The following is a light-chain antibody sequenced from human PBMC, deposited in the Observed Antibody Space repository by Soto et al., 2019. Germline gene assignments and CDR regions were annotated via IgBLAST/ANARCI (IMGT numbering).Light chain of an antibody. Sequence: EIVLTQSPGTLSLSPGERATLSCRASQSVSSSYLAWYQQKPGQAPRLLIYGASSRATGIPDRFSGSGSGRDFTLTISSLEPEDFAVYYCQQYGSSVLTFGGGTKVEIK. J-gene: IGKJ4*01. CDR1: QSVSSSY. CDR2: GAS. CDR3: QQYGSSVLT. V-gene: IGKV3-20*01.